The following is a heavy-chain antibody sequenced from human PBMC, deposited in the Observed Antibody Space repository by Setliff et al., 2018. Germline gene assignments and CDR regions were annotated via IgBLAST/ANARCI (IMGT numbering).Heavy chain of an antibody. J-gene: IGHJ6*03. D-gene: IGHD3-10*01. Sequence: SETLSLTCAVSGYSISSGFSWVWIRQSPGKGLEWIGRILFSGDTYYNPSLNSRVTISADTSKNQFSLNLNSVTAADTAVYYCARDNRARHYMDVWGKGTTVTVSS. V-gene: IGHV4-38-2*02. CDR2: ILFSGDT. CDR1: GYSISSGFS. CDR3: ARDNRARHYMDV.